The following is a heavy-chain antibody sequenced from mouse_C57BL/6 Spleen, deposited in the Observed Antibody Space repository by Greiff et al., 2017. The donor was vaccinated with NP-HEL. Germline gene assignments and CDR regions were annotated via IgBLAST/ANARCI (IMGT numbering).Heavy chain of an antibody. CDR2: IRSKSNNYAT. Sequence: EVQGVESGGGLVQPKGSLKLSCAASGFSFNTYAMNWVRQAPGKGLEWVARIRSKSNNYATYYADSVKDRFTISRDDSESMLYLQMNNLKTEDTAMYYCVRQGGSTFFDYWGQGTTLTVSS. CDR1: GFSFNTYA. D-gene: IGHD1-1*01. V-gene: IGHV10-1*01. J-gene: IGHJ2*01. CDR3: VRQGGSTFFDY.